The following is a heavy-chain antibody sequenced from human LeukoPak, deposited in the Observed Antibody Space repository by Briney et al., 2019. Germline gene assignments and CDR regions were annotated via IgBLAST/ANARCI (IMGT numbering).Heavy chain of an antibody. Sequence: GGSLRLSCSASGFTFSSYAMHWVRQAPGKGLEYVSAISSNGGSTYYADSVKGRFTISRDNSKNTLYLQMSSLRAEDTAVYYCVKGANYYYYGMDVWGKGTTVTVSS. J-gene: IGHJ6*04. CDR3: VKGANYYYYGMDV. CDR2: ISSNGGST. V-gene: IGHV3-64D*06. CDR1: GFTFSSYA.